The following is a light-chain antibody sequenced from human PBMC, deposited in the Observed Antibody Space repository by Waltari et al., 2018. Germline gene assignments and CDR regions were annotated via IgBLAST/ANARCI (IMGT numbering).Light chain of an antibody. CDR2: EAS. CDR1: QNIGRY. V-gene: IGKV3-20*01. CDR3: QNHERLPAT. J-gene: IGKJ1*01. Sequence: EIVLTQSPGTLSLSPGERATLSCRAGQNIGRYLVWYQQKPGQPPRLLIYEASRRATGIPDRFSGSGSGTDFSLTISRLEPEDFAVYYCQNHERLPATFGQGTKVEIK.